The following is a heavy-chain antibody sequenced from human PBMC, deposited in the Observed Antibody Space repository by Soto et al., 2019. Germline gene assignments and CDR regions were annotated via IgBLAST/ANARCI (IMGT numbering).Heavy chain of an antibody. J-gene: IGHJ4*02. V-gene: IGHV3-30-3*01. CDR2: ISYDGSNK. CDR1: GFTFSSYA. D-gene: IGHD2-15*01. Sequence: QVQLVESGGGVVQPGRSLRLSCAASGFTFSSYAMHWVRQAPGKGLEWVAVISYDGSNKYYADSVKGRFTISRDNSKNTLYLQMNSLRVEDTAVYYCAREVVSRLGYFDYWGQGTLVTVSS. CDR3: AREVVSRLGYFDY.